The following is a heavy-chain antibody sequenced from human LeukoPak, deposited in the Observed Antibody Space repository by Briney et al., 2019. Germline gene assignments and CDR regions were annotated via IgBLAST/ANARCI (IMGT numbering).Heavy chain of an antibody. CDR1: GFTFGSHA. J-gene: IGHJ4*02. D-gene: IGHD5-18*01. CDR3: GKTTVGYSSGQKPAWPVDY. V-gene: IGHV3-23*01. CDR2: IFGSGGSP. Sequence: GGSLRPSCEASGFTFGSHATYWVRQAPGKGLEWVAGIFGSGGSPHYADPVKGRFTISRDNSRNTVYLQINSLRAEDTAVYYCGKTTVGYSSGQKPAWPVDYWGQGTLVTVSS.